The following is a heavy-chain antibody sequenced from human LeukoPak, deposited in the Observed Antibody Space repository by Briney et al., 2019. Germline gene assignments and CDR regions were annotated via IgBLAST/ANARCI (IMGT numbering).Heavy chain of an antibody. J-gene: IGHJ5*02. CDR3: ARDYSDSSGSSWFDP. V-gene: IGHV3-48*01. Sequence: PGGSLRLSCAASGFTFSSYSMNWVRQAPGKGLEWVSYISSSSSTIYYADSVKGRFTISRDNAKNSLYLQMNSLRAEDTAVYYCARDYSDSSGSSWFDPWGQGTLVTVSS. CDR1: GFTFSSYS. CDR2: ISSSSSTI. D-gene: IGHD3-22*01.